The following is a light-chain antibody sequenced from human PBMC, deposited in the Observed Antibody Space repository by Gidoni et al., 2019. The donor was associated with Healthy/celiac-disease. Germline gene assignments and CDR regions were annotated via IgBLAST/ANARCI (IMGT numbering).Light chain of an antibody. CDR1: SSDVAGSVF. V-gene: IGLV2-14*03. CDR2: HVS. J-gene: IGLJ3*02. CDR3: SLYTRSSTWV. Sequence: QSALTQPASVSGLPGQSITISCTGSSSDVAGSVFVSWYQQHPASPPKLIIDHVSNRPSGVSTRFSGSKSGNTASLTISGLQAEDEGDYYCSLYTRSSTWVFGGGTKLTVL.